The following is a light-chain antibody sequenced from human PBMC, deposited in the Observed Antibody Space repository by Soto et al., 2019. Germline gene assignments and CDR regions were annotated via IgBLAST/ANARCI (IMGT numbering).Light chain of an antibody. Sequence: QSVLTQPPSVSGSPGQSVTISCTGTSSDVGYYNRVSWYQQPTGTAPKLMIYEVTNRPSGVPDRFSGSKSGNTASLAISGLQAEDEADYYCSSYTSSSTLVFGGGTKLTVL. V-gene: IGLV2-18*02. CDR2: EVT. CDR1: SSDVGYYNR. CDR3: SSYTSSSTLV. J-gene: IGLJ2*01.